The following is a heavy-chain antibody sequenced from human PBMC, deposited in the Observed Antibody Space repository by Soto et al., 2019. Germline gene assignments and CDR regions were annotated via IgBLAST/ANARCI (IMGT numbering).Heavy chain of an antibody. CDR2: ISYDGSNK. J-gene: IGHJ6*02. Sequence: QPGGSLRLSGAASGFTFSSYAMHWVRQAPGKGLESVAVISYDGSNKYYAESVKARFTISGDNSKNTLYLQMNSLRAEDTAVYYCASDWDSSSWLCAWDLPPNMDVWGQRTTVTVSS. CDR1: GFTFSSYA. V-gene: IGHV3-30-3*01. D-gene: IGHD6-13*01. CDR3: ASDWDSSSWLCAWDLPPNMDV.